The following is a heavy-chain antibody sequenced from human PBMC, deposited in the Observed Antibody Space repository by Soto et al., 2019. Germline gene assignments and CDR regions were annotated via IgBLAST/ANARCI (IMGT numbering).Heavy chain of an antibody. CDR3: ARHLTYCSAGSCYSDFPYYGMDV. CDR2: IFYSGST. CDR1: GGSISSSSYY. J-gene: IGHJ6*02. V-gene: IGHV4-39*01. Sequence: SLTLSLTCTVSGGSISSSSYYWGWIRQPPGKGLEWIGSIFYSGSTYYNPSLKSRVTISVDTSKNQFSLKLSSVTAADTAVYYCARHLTYCSAGSCYSDFPYYGMDVWGQGTTVS. D-gene: IGHD2-15*01.